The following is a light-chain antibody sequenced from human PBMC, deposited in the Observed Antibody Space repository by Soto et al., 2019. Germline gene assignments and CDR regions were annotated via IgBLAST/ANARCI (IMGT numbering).Light chain of an antibody. CDR3: QSYDSSLSAF. CDR1: SSNIGAGYD. V-gene: IGLV1-40*01. J-gene: IGLJ1*01. Sequence: QSVLTQPPSVSGAPGQRVTISCTGSSSNIGAGYDVHWYRQLPGTAPKLLIYGNSNRPSGVPDRFSGSKSGTSASLAITGLQAEDEADYYCQSYDSSLSAFFGTGTKLTVL. CDR2: GNS.